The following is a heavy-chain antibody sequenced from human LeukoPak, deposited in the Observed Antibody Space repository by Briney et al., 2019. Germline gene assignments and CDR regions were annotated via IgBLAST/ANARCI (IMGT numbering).Heavy chain of an antibody. CDR3: ARVTLYSGYDWFISGTSELGGYFDY. CDR2: INWNGGST. D-gene: IGHD5-12*01. J-gene: IGHJ4*02. CDR1: GFTFDDYG. Sequence: RSGGSLRLSCAASGFTFDDYGMSWVRQAPGKGLEWVSGINWNGGSTGYADSVKGRFTISRDNAKNSLYLQMNSLRAEDTALYYCARVTLYSGYDWFISGTSELGGYFDYWGQGTLVTVSS. V-gene: IGHV3-20*04.